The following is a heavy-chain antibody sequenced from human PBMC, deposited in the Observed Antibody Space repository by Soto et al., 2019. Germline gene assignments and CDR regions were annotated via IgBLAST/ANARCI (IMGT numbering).Heavy chain of an antibody. CDR3: ARDRCSGGSCYRLDY. D-gene: IGHD2-15*01. Sequence: ESGGGLVQPGGSLRLSCAASGFTFSSYSMNWVRQAPGKGLEWVSYISSSSSTIYYADSVKGRFTISRDNAKNSLYLQMNSLRDEDTAVYYCARDRCSGGSCYRLDYWGQGTLVTVSS. V-gene: IGHV3-48*02. CDR2: ISSSSSTI. J-gene: IGHJ4*02. CDR1: GFTFSSYS.